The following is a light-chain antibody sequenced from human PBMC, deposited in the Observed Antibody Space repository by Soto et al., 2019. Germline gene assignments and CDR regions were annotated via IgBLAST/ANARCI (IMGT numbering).Light chain of an antibody. Sequence: QAVVTQEPSLTVSPGETVTLTCASSIGAVTSGFYPNWFQQKLGQAPRPLIYSTDKKHSWTPARFSGSLLGGKAALTLSGVQPDDEADYYCLVYYSGANWEFGGGTKLTVL. CDR1: IGAVTSGFY. CDR2: STD. CDR3: LVYYSGANWE. J-gene: IGLJ3*02. V-gene: IGLV7-43*01.